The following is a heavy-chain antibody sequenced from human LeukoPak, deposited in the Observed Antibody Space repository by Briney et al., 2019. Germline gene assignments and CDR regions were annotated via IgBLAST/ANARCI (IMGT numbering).Heavy chain of an antibody. V-gene: IGHV4-59*12. D-gene: IGHD6-13*01. CDR1: GFSFDDYA. Sequence: PGGSLRLSCVASGFSFDDYAMHWVRQAPGKGLEWIGYIYYSGSTNYKPSLKSRVTISVDTSKNQFSLKLSSVTAADTAVYYCQSGYSSSWYQVDYWGQGTLVTVSS. CDR2: IYYSGST. CDR3: QSGYSSSWYQVDY. J-gene: IGHJ4*02.